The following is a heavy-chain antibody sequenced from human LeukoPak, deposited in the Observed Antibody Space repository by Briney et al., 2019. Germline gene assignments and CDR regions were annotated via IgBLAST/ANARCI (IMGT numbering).Heavy chain of an antibody. CDR2: IHWNGGSL. V-gene: IGHV3-20*04. J-gene: IGHJ4*02. CDR1: GFTFSSYW. CDR3: ARGFRGWYAEGFDY. Sequence: GGSLRLSCAASGFTFSSYWMSWVRQPPGKGLEWVSAIHWNGGSLGYADSVKGRFTISRDNAKNSLYLQMSSLRAEDTAFYYCARGFRGWYAEGFDYWGQGTVVTVSS. D-gene: IGHD6-19*01.